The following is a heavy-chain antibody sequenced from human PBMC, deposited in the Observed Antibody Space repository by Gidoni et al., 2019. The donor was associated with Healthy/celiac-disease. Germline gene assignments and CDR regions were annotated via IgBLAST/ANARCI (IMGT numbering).Heavy chain of an antibody. CDR2: ISWNSGSI. CDR1: GFTFDDYA. CDR3: AKDIGSYYYGSGRTTNYYYYGMDV. V-gene: IGHV3-9*01. J-gene: IGHJ6*02. Sequence: GFTFDDYAMHWVRQAPGKGLEWVSGISWNSGSIGYADSVKGRFTISRDNAKNSLYLQMNSLRAEDTALYYCAKDIGSYYYGSGRTTNYYYYGMDVWGQGTTVTVSS. D-gene: IGHD3-10*01.